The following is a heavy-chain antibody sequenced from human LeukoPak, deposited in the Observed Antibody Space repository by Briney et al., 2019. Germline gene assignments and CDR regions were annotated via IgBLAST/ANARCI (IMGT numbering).Heavy chain of an antibody. V-gene: IGHV3-21*01. CDR1: GFTFSSYS. CDR3: ARDTDTMVRGVIGVAAFDI. Sequence: KPGGSLRLSCAASGFTFSSYSMNWVRQAPGKGLEWVSSISSSSSYIYYADSVKGRFTISRDNAKNSLYLQMNSLRAEDTAVYYCARDTDTMVRGVIGVAAFDIWGQGTMATVSS. J-gene: IGHJ3*02. CDR2: ISSSSSYI. D-gene: IGHD3-10*01.